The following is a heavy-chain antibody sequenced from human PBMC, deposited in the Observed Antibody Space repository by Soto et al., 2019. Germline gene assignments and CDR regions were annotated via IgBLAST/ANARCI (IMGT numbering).Heavy chain of an antibody. Sequence: QVQLQQWGAGLLKPSETLSLTCAVYGGSFSGYYWSWIRQPPGKGLEWIGEINHSGSTNYNPSLKGRVTISVDTSKNQFSLKLSYVTAADTAVYYCARGTRRRKPGTTGWFDPWGQGTLVTVSS. CDR3: ARGTRRRKPGTTGWFDP. CDR1: GGSFSGYY. V-gene: IGHV4-34*01. D-gene: IGHD1-7*01. J-gene: IGHJ5*02. CDR2: INHSGST.